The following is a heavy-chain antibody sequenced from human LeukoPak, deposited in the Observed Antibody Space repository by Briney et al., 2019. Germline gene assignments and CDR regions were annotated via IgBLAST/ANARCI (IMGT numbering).Heavy chain of an antibody. J-gene: IGHJ4*02. Sequence: ASVKVSCKASGYTFTGYYMHWVRQAPGQGLEWMGWINPNSGGTNYAQKFQGRVTMTRDTSISTAYMELSSLRSDDTALYYCGRVTGYMIEDYFDYWGQGTLVTVSS. V-gene: IGHV1-2*02. CDR3: GRVTGYMIEDYFDY. CDR1: GYTFTGYY. CDR2: INPNSGGT. D-gene: IGHD3-22*01.